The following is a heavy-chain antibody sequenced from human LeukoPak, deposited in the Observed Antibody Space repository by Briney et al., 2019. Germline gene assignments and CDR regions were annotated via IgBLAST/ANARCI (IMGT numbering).Heavy chain of an antibody. J-gene: IGHJ4*02. CDR3: ARGRSSSWYLELYFDY. V-gene: IGHV4-61*05. Sequence: SETLSLTCTVSGGSISSSSYYWGWIRQPPGKGLEWIGYIYYSGSTNYNPSLKSRVTISVDTSKNQFSLKLSSVTAADTAVYYCARGRSSSWYLELYFDYWGQGTLVTVSS. CDR2: IYYSGST. D-gene: IGHD6-13*01. CDR1: GGSISSSSYY.